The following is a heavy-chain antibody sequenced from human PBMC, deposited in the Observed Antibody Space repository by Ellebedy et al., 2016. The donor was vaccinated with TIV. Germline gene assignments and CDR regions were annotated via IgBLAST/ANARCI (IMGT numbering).Heavy chain of an antibody. CDR3: ARDLIGRGSPVLGY. CDR2: ISSNGGST. Sequence: PGGSLRLSCSASGFTFSSYAMHWVRQAPGKGLEYVSAISSNGGSTYYANSVKGRFTISRDNSKNTLYLQMGSLRAEDMAVYYCARDLIGRGSPVLGYWGQGTLVTVSS. V-gene: IGHV3-64*01. J-gene: IGHJ4*02. CDR1: GFTFSSYA. D-gene: IGHD1-26*01.